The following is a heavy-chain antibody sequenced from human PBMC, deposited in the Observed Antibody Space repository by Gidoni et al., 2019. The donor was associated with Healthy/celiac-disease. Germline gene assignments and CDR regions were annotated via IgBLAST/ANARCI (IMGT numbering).Heavy chain of an antibody. D-gene: IGHD5-12*01. V-gene: IGHV4-34*01. CDR3: AREDGDGYNPFAY. J-gene: IGHJ4*02. CDR2: INHSGST. Sequence: QVQLQQWGAGLLKPSETLSLTCAVYGGSFSGYYWSWIRQPPGKGLEWIGEINHSGSTNYNPSLKSRVTISVDTSKNQFSLKLSSVTAADTAVYYCAREDGDGYNPFAYWGQGTLVTVSS. CDR1: GGSFSGYY.